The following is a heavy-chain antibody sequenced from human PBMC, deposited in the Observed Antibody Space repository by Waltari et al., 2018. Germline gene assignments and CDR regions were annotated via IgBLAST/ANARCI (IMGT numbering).Heavy chain of an antibody. V-gene: IGHV4-39*01. J-gene: IGHJ5*02. D-gene: IGHD5-12*01. CDR3: ARHWKKSGYRFDP. Sequence: QLQLQESGPGLVKPSEPLSLTCPVSGGSIRSSPFYWGWIRQSPGKGLEWIGSIYYSGRTDYNPTLESRVTISGDTSKNQFSLKLSSVTAADTAVYYCARHWKKSGYRFDPWGQGTLVTVSS. CDR1: GGSIRSSPFY. CDR2: IYYSGRT.